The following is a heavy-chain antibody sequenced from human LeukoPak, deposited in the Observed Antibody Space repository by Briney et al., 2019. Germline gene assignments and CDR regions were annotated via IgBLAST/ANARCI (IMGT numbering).Heavy chain of an antibody. CDR1: GYTFTSYD. J-gene: IGHJ4*02. CDR3: ATDSRSWYPHTPFDY. Sequence: ASVKVSCKASGYTFTSYDINWVRQATGQGLEWMGWMNPNSGNTGYAQKFQGRVTMTEDTSTDTAYMELSSLRSEDTAVYYCATDSRSWYPHTPFDYWGQGTLVTVSS. CDR2: MNPNSGNT. V-gene: IGHV1-8*01. D-gene: IGHD6-13*01.